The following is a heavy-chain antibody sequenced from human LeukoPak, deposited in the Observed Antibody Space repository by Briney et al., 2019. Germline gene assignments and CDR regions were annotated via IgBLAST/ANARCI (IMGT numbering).Heavy chain of an antibody. V-gene: IGHV4-31*03. J-gene: IGHJ4*02. CDR3: ARGIMTTVTSFDY. CDR2: IYYSGST. CDR1: GGSISGGGYY. D-gene: IGHD4-17*01. Sequence: PSETLSLTCTVSGGSISGGGYYWSWIRQHPGKGLEWIGYIYYSGSTYYNPSLKSRVTISVDTSKNQFSLKLSSVTAADTAVYYCARGIMTTVTSFDYWGQGTLVTVSS.